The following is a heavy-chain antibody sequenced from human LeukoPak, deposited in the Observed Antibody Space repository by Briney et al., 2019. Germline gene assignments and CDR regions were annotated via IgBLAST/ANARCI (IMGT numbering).Heavy chain of an antibody. Sequence: SQTLSLTCAVSGGSISSGGYSWSWIRQPPGKGLEWIGYIYHSGSTYYNPSLKSRVTISVDRSKNQFSLKLSSVTAADTAVYYCARDGSSVAFDIWGQGTMVTVSS. CDR2: IYHSGST. CDR3: ARDGSSVAFDI. V-gene: IGHV4-30-2*01. CDR1: GGSISSGGYS. D-gene: IGHD3-10*01. J-gene: IGHJ3*02.